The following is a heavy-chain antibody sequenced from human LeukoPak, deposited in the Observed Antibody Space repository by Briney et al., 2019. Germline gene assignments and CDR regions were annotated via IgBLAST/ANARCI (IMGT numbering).Heavy chain of an antibody. V-gene: IGHV3-23*01. Sequence: GGSLRLSCAASEFTFSSYAMSLVRQAPGKGLEWVSAISGSGGSTYYADSVKGRFTISRDNSKNTLYLQMNSLRAEDTAVYYCAKDLGLVVPAATLDYWGQGTLVTVSS. CDR3: AKDLGLVVPAATLDY. J-gene: IGHJ4*02. CDR2: ISGSGGST. CDR1: EFTFSSYA. D-gene: IGHD2-2*01.